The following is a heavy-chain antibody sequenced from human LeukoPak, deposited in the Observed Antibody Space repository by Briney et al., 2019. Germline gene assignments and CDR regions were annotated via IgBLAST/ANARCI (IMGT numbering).Heavy chain of an antibody. V-gene: IGHV3-30*02. CDR2: IRYDGSNK. J-gene: IGHJ4*02. CDR1: GFTFSSYG. Sequence: GGSLRLSCSASGFTFSSYGMHWVRQAPGKGLEGVAFIRYDGSNKYYADSVTGRFTISRDNSKTTLYLQMNSLRAEDTAVYYCAKDNMITFGGVIGYFDYWGQGTLVTVSS. CDR3: AKDNMITFGGVIGYFDY. D-gene: IGHD3-16*01.